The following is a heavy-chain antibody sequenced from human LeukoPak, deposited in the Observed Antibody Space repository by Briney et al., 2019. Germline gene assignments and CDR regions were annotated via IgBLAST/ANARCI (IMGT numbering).Heavy chain of an antibody. J-gene: IGHJ4*02. CDR2: IINSGDKT. D-gene: IGHD3-3*01. Sequence: PGGSLRLSCAASGFTFSSYAMSWVRQAPGKGLQWVSSIINSGDKTYYADSVEGRFTTSRDNSRNTLYLQMNSLRAEDTAVYYCVKDKGVWSGHEYYFDYWGQGTLVTVSS. V-gene: IGHV3-23*01. CDR1: GFTFSSYA. CDR3: VKDKGVWSGHEYYFDY.